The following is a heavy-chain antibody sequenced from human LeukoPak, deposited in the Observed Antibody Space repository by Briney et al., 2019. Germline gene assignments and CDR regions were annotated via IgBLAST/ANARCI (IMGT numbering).Heavy chain of an antibody. CDR3: ARRFKRFGIAAAGSYLDV. J-gene: IGHJ6*03. V-gene: IGHV3-30*02. D-gene: IGHD6-13*01. CDR2: IRYDGSNK. Sequence: PGGSLRLSCAASGFTFSSYGMHWVRQAPGKGLEWVAFIRYDGSNKYYADSVKGRFTISRDNSKNTLYLQMNSLRAEDTAVYYCARRFKRFGIAAAGSYLDVWGKGTTVTVSS. CDR1: GFTFSSYG.